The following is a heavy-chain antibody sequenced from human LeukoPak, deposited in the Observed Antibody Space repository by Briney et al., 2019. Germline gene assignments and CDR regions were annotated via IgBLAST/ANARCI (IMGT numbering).Heavy chain of an antibody. CDR1: GYTFSSYY. Sequence: GASVKVSCKASGYTFSSYYIHWVRQAPGQGLEWMGIINLSGGSTFYAQEFRGRVTMTRDTSTSTVYVELSSLRSEDTAVYYCARDAGTFVKRNYFDYWGQGTLVTVSS. D-gene: IGHD1-14*01. CDR3: ARDAGTFVKRNYFDY. CDR2: INLSGGST. V-gene: IGHV1-46*01. J-gene: IGHJ4*02.